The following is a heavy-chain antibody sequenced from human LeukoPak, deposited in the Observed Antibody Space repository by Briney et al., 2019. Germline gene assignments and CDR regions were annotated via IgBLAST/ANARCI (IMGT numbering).Heavy chain of an antibody. Sequence: SETLSLTCTVSGGSISGYYWTWIRQPPGKGLEWIGNIDYSGNTKYNPSLKSRVTISVDTSKNQFSLKLSSVTAADTAVYYCARWYYDSSGYRYFDYWGQGTLVTVSS. J-gene: IGHJ4*02. CDR2: IDYSGNT. D-gene: IGHD3-22*01. CDR3: ARWYYDSSGYRYFDY. CDR1: GGSISGYY. V-gene: IGHV4-59*01.